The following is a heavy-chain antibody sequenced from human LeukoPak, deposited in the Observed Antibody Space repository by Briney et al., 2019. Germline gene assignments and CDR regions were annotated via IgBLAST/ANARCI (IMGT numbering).Heavy chain of an antibody. CDR2: INHSGTT. V-gene: IGHV4-34*01. D-gene: IGHD6-13*01. J-gene: IGHJ4*02. CDR3: ARDVRAAAGVFDY. CDR1: GGSFSGYY. Sequence: SETLSLTCAVYGGSFSGYYWSWIRQPPGKGLEWIGEINHSGTTNYNPSLKSRVTISVDTSKNQFSLKLSSVTAADTAVYYCARDVRAAAGVFDYWGQGTLVTVSS.